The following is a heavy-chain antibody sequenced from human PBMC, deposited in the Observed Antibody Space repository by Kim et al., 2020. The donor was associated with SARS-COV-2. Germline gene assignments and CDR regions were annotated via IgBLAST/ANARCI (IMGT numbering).Heavy chain of an antibody. CDR1: GFTFSSYA. Sequence: GGSLRLSCAASGFTFSSYAMHWVRQAPGKGLEWVAVISYDGSNKYYADSVKGRFTISRDNSKNTLYLQMNSLRAEDTAVYYCARDSSTSWEGFGWFDPWGQGTLVTVSS. V-gene: IGHV3-30*04. CDR2: ISYDGSNK. CDR3: ARDSSTSWEGFGWFDP. J-gene: IGHJ5*02. D-gene: IGHD2-2*01.